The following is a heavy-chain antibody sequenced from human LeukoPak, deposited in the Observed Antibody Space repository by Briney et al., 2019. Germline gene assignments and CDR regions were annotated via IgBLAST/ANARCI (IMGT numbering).Heavy chain of an antibody. CDR1: GFTFSTYA. Sequence: GGSLRLSCVASGFTFSTYAMHWVRQAPGKGLEWVAVIAYDGSNEYYADSVKGRFTISRDNAKNSLYLQMNSLRADDTAVYYCARFAAGGSYYYYMDVWGKGTTVTVSS. CDR2: IAYDGSNE. D-gene: IGHD6-25*01. J-gene: IGHJ6*03. CDR3: ARFAAGGSYYYYMDV. V-gene: IGHV3-30-3*01.